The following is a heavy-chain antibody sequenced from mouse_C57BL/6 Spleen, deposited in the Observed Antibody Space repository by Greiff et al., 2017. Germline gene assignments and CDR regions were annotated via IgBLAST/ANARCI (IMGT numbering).Heavy chain of an antibody. J-gene: IGHJ3*01. V-gene: IGHV1-82*01. CDR2: IYPGDGDT. Sequence: QVQLKQSGPELVKPGASVKISCKASGYAFSSSWMNWVKQRPGKGLEWIGRIYPGDGDTNYNGKVKGKATLTADKSSSTAYMQLSSLTSEDSAVYVSARDYGNYEVTWFAYWGQGTMVTVS. D-gene: IGHD2-1*01. CDR1: GYAFSSSW. CDR3: ARDYGNYEVTWFAY.